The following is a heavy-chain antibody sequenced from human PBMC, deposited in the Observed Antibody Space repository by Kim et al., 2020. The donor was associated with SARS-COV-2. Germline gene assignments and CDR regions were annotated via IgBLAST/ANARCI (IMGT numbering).Heavy chain of an antibody. J-gene: IGHJ5*02. CDR3: ARGSSGFDP. CDR2: ST. Sequence: STGYTDDVKGRLTLSRDNDKNPLYMQMSSLRAEDTAVYYCARGSSGFDPWGQGTLVTVSS. V-gene: IGHV3-74*01.